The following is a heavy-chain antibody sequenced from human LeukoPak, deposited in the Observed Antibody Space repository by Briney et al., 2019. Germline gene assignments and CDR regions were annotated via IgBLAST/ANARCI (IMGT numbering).Heavy chain of an antibody. J-gene: IGHJ4*02. Sequence: PGRSLRLSCAASGFTFRSYAMHWVRQAPGKGLEWVAVISYDGSNKYYADSVKGRFTISRDNSKNTLYLQTNSLRTEDTAVYYCARENMGDYYFDYWGQGTLVTVSS. CDR3: ARENMGDYYFDY. V-gene: IGHV3-30*04. D-gene: IGHD2-21*02. CDR2: ISYDGSNK. CDR1: GFTFRSYA.